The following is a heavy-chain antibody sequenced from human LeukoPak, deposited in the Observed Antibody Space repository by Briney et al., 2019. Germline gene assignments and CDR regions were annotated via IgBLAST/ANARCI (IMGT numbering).Heavy chain of an antibody. Sequence: GRSLRLSCAASGFTFSSYSMNWVSQAPGKGLEWVSSISSSSIYIYYADSVKGRFTISRDNSKNTLYLQMNSLRAEDTAVYYCARRAGAYSHPYDYWGQGTLVTVSS. J-gene: IGHJ4*02. CDR2: ISSSSIYI. D-gene: IGHD4/OR15-4a*01. V-gene: IGHV3-21*04. CDR1: GFTFSSYS. CDR3: ARRAGAYSHPYDY.